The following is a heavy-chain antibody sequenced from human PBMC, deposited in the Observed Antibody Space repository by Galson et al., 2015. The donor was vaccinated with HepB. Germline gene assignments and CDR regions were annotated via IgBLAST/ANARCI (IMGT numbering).Heavy chain of an antibody. CDR2: INTDTGKP. V-gene: IGHV7-4-1*02. J-gene: IGHJ4*02. Sequence: SVKVSCKASGYYFTNYAMNWVRQAPGQGLEWMGWINTDTGKPTYAQGFSGRFVFSFDTSVSTTYLQIINLKAEDTATYYCARDSRGPWGYWGQGSLVAVSS. CDR1: GYYFTNYA. D-gene: IGHD3-16*01. CDR3: ARDSRGPWGY.